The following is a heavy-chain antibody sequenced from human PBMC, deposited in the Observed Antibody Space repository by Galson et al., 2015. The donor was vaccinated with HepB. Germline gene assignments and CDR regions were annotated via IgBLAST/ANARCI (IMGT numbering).Heavy chain of an antibody. J-gene: IGHJ6*04. V-gene: IGHV3-33*08. CDR2: IWNDGNHR. Sequence: SLRLSCAASGFTFGDSYMNWIRQAPGRGLEWVAIIWNDGNHRYYADSVRGRFTISRDNPNNTLYLEMNSLSAGDTGVYYCVRSRVSSARFYYYYGMDVWGEGTTVTVSS. CDR3: VRSRVSSARFYYYYGMDV. D-gene: IGHD2-15*01. CDR1: GFTFGDSY.